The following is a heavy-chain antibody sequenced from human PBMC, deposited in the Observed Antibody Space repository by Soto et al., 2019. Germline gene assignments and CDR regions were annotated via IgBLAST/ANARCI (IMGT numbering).Heavy chain of an antibody. D-gene: IGHD2-21*01. J-gene: IGHJ4*02. Sequence: EVQLSESGGGLAQPGGSLRLSCAASGLAFSIYAMTWVRQAPGKGLEWVATVSGTGGKTYYADSVQGRFTISRDNSKNTLHLQMNSLRADDTALYYCAKARDRDYGGNSPAFDYWGQGTLVTVSS. V-gene: IGHV3-23*01. CDR3: AKARDRDYGGNSPAFDY. CDR1: GLAFSIYA. CDR2: VSGTGGKT.